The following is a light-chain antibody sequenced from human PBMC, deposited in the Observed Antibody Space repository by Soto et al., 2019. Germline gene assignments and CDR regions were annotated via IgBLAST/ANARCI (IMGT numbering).Light chain of an antibody. CDR3: CSYAGSYPFV. CDR1: SSDVGGYDY. V-gene: IGLV2-11*01. CDR2: DVD. Sequence: QSVLTHPRSVSGSPGQSVTISCTGTSSDVGGYDYVSWYQHHPGKAPKLMIYDVDKRPSGVPGRFSGSKSGNTASLTISGLQAEDEADYYCCSYAGSYPFVFGTGTKVTV. J-gene: IGLJ1*01.